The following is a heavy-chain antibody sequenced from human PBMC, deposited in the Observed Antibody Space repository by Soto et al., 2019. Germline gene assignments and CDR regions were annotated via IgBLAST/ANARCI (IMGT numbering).Heavy chain of an antibody. D-gene: IGHD3-3*01. CDR3: AKGRTIFGVVISFDYYYGMYV. Sequence: VRLLEAGGGLVQPGGSLRLSCAASGFTSSSSAMSWVRQAPGRGLEWVSAISGGASSTYYADSVNGRFTISRDNSKNTQYQQMNYLRAEDGGVYYCAKGRTIFGVVISFDYYYGMYVWGQGTTVAVSS. CDR1: GFTSSSSA. CDR2: ISGGASST. V-gene: IGHV3-23*01. J-gene: IGHJ6*02.